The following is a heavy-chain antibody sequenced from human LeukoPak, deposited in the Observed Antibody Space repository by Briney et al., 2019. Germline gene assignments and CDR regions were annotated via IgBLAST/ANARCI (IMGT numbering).Heavy chain of an antibody. V-gene: IGHV4-59*01. J-gene: IGHJ4*02. D-gene: IGHD3-16*01. CDR3: ARGGGTLDY. CDR2: IYDSGKT. Sequence: PSETLSLTCTVSGDSISSYYWSWIRQPPGKGLEWIGYIYDSGKTNYNASLISRVTISVDTSKNQFSLKVTSVTPADTAVYYCARGGGTLDYWGQGTLVTVSS. CDR1: GDSISSYY.